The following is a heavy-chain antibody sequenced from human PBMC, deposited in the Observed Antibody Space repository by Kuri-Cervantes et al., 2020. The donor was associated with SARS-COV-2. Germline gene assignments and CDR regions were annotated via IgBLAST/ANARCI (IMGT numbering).Heavy chain of an antibody. CDR1: GFTFSSYG. D-gene: IGHD1-26*01. V-gene: IGHV3-30*03. CDR2: ISYDGSNK. J-gene: IGHJ4*02. CDR3: ARGVGATLIFDY. Sequence: GGSLRLSCAASGFTFSSYGMHWVRQAPGKGLEWVAVISYDGSNKYYADSVKGRFTISRDNSKNTLYLQMNSLRAEDTAVYYCARGVGATLIFDYWGQGTLVTVSS.